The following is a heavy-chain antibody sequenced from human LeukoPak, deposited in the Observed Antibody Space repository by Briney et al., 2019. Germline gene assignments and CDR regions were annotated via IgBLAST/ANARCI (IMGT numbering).Heavy chain of an antibody. Sequence: GGSLRLSCAASGFTFTTYSMNWVRQAPGKGLEWVSYISSGSSTIYYADSVKGRFTISRDNAKNSLYLRMNSLRAEDTAVYYCARFRDTEALYYFDYWGQGTLVTVSS. CDR2: ISSGSSTI. D-gene: IGHD2-21*02. CDR3: ARFRDTEALYYFDY. CDR1: GFTFTTYS. V-gene: IGHV3-48*04. J-gene: IGHJ4*02.